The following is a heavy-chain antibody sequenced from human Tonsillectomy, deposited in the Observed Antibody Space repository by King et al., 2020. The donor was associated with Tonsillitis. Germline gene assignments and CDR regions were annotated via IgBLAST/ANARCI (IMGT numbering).Heavy chain of an antibody. CDR1: GAPFDSFY. V-gene: IGHV4-59*01. D-gene: IGHD6-13*01. CDR2: IYYSGST. J-gene: IGHJ4*02. Sequence: QLQESGPGLVKPSETLSLTCTVSGAPFDSFYWSWIRQPPGKGLEWIGFIYYSGSTYYNPSLKSRVTISLDTSKNQFSLKVNSVTPADTAVYYCAREVYSSSWSLRGFDFWGQGTLVTVSS. CDR3: AREVYSSSWSLRGFDF.